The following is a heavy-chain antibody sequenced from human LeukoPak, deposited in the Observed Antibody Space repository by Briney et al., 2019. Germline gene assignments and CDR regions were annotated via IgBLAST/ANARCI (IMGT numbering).Heavy chain of an antibody. CDR1: GGSISNYY. CDR2: FYYSGST. Sequence: SETLSLTCTVSGGSISNYYWSWIRQPPGKGLEWIGYFYYSGSTNYNPSLKSRVTISVDTSKDQFSLKLSSVTAADTAVYYCARRTPLTYWFDPWGQGTLVTVSS. J-gene: IGHJ5*02. V-gene: IGHV4-59*01. CDR3: ARRTPLTYWFDP.